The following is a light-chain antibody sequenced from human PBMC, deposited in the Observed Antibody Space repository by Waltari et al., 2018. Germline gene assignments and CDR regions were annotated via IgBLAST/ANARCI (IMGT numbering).Light chain of an antibody. CDR3: QQRSNWPIFT. CDR1: QSVSSH. CDR2: AVT. Sequence: EIVLTQSPATLSLSPGERATLSCRASQSVSSHLAWYQQKPGQPPRRLIYAVTNRATGIPARFSGSGSGTYFTLTISSLEPDDCAVYYCQQRSNWPIFTFGPGTKVDIK. V-gene: IGKV3-11*01. J-gene: IGKJ3*01.